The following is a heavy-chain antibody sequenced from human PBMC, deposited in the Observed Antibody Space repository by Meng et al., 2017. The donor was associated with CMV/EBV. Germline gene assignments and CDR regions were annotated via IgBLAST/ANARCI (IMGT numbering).Heavy chain of an antibody. CDR1: GFTFSSYS. Sequence: GGSLKISCAASGFTFSSYSMNWVRQAPGKGLEWVSSISSSSSYIYYADSVKGRFTISRDNAKNSLYLQMNSLRAEDTAVYYCARDLGYDFWSGYYIPKVPHPFDYWGQGTLVTVSS. J-gene: IGHJ4*02. CDR3: ARDLGYDFWSGYYIPKVPHPFDY. D-gene: IGHD3-3*01. V-gene: IGHV3-21*01. CDR2: ISSSSSYI.